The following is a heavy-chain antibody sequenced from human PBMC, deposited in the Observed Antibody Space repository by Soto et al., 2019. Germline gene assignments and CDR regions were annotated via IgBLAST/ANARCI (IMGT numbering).Heavy chain of an antibody. J-gene: IGHJ4*02. D-gene: IGHD2-15*01. Sequence: PGGSLRLSCAASGFTVSSNYMSWVRQAPGKGLEWVSVIYSGGSTYYADSVKGRFTISRDNSKNTLYLQMNSLRAEDTAGYYCARAKTDFRYCLDYWGQGTLVTVSS. CDR3: ARAKTDFRYCLDY. CDR2: IYSGGST. V-gene: IGHV3-53*01. CDR1: GFTVSSNY.